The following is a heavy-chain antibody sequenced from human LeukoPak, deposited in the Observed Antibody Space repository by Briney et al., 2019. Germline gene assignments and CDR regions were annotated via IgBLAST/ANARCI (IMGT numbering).Heavy chain of an antibody. D-gene: IGHD5-24*01. V-gene: IGHV1-46*01. CDR3: ARDLMATMKTDAFDI. J-gene: IGHJ3*02. Sequence: ASVKVSCKASGYIFTSYFMHWVRQAPGQGLEWMGVINPSGGSTNYAQKFQGRVTMTRDMSTSTVYMELSSLRSEDTAVYYCARDLMATMKTDAFDIWGQGTMVTVSS. CDR1: GYIFTSYF. CDR2: INPSGGST.